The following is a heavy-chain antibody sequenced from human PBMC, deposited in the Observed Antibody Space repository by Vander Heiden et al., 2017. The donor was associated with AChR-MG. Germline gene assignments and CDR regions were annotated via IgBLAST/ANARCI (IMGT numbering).Heavy chain of an antibody. CDR1: GFPFSSYA. Sequence: EVQLLESGGGLVQPGGSLRLSCAASGFPFSSYAMSWVRQAPGKGLEWVSAISGSGGSTYYADSVKGRFTISRDNSKNTLYLQMNSLRAEDTAVYYCAKDSVCSGGSCYSVDYWGQGTLVTVSS. D-gene: IGHD2-15*01. V-gene: IGHV3-23*01. CDR2: ISGSGGST. CDR3: AKDSVCSGGSCYSVDY. J-gene: IGHJ4*02.